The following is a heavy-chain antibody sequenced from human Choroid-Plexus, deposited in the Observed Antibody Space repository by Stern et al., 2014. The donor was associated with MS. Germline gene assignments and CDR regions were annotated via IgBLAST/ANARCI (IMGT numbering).Heavy chain of an antibody. V-gene: IGHV3-30*18. J-gene: IGHJ5*02. CDR3: AKDRHYLTYFFDH. D-gene: IGHD2/OR15-2a*01. CDR1: GFTFGSCA. CDR2: VSYGGSNK. Sequence: VHLVESGGGVVQPGRPLRLSCVASGFTFGSCAMHWVRQAPGKGLEWVAGVSYGGSNKYYADPVKGRFTISRDNSQNTLYMQMSSLRPEDTAVYYCAKDRHYLTYFFDHWGQGSLVTVSS.